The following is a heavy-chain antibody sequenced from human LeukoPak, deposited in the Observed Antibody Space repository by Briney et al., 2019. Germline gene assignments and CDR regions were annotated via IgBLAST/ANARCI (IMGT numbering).Heavy chain of an antibody. Sequence: ASVKVSCKASGYTFTSYAMHWVRQAPGQRLEWMGWINAGNGNTKYSQKFQGRVTITADESTSTAYMELSSLRSEDTAVYYCARYSRGYFDYWGQGTLVTVSS. V-gene: IGHV1-3*01. J-gene: IGHJ4*02. D-gene: IGHD3-10*01. CDR3: ARYSRGYFDY. CDR1: GYTFTSYA. CDR2: INAGNGNT.